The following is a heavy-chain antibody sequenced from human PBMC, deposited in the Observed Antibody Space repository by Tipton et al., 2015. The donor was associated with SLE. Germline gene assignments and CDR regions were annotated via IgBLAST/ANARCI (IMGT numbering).Heavy chain of an antibody. Sequence: TLSLTCTVSGGPISRGSYYWSWIRQPAGKGLEWIGRIYTRGSTNYNPSLKSRVTISVDTSKNQFSLKLSSVTAADTAVYYCARGPYSNYVDWYFDLWGRGTLVTVSS. CDR1: GGPISRGSYY. V-gene: IGHV4-61*02. J-gene: IGHJ2*01. CDR2: IYTRGST. CDR3: ARGPYSNYVDWYFDL. D-gene: IGHD4-11*01.